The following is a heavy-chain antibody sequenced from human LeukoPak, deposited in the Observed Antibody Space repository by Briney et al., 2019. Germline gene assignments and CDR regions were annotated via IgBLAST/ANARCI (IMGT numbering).Heavy chain of an antibody. J-gene: IGHJ4*02. CDR1: GYIFTSYY. V-gene: IGHV1-2*02. CDR3: ARLSDYGDYERFDY. Sequence: GASVKVSCKASGYIFTSYYMHWVRQAPGQGLEWMGWINPNSGDTNYAQKFQGRVTMTRDTSISTAYMELSRLRSDDTAVYYCARLSDYGDYERFDYWGQGTLVTVSS. CDR2: INPNSGDT. D-gene: IGHD4-17*01.